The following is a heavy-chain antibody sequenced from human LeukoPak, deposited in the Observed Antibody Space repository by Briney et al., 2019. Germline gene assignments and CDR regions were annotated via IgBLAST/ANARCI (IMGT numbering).Heavy chain of an antibody. CDR3: ARGYCRGGSCLESAFDI. D-gene: IGHD2-15*01. CDR1: GGTFSSYA. J-gene: IGHJ3*02. V-gene: IGHV1-69*04. CDR2: IIPILGIA. Sequence: SVKVSCKASGGTFSSYAISWVRQAPGQGLEWMGRIIPILGIANYAQKFQGRVTITADISTSTAYMELSSLRSEDTAVYYCARGYCRGGSCLESAFDIWGQGTMVTVSS.